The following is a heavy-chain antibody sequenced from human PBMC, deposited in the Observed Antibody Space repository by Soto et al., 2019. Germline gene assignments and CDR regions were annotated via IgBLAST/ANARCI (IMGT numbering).Heavy chain of an antibody. CDR2: ISSSSSYI. D-gene: IGHD3-9*01. CDR1: GFTFSSYS. J-gene: IGHJ3*02. Sequence: GGSLRLSCAASGFTFSSYSMNWVCQAPGKGLEWVSSISSSSSYIYYADSVKGRFTISRDNAKNSLYLQMNSLRAEDTAVYYCAREGIRYIDIWGQGTMVTVSS. CDR3: AREGIRYIDI. V-gene: IGHV3-21*01.